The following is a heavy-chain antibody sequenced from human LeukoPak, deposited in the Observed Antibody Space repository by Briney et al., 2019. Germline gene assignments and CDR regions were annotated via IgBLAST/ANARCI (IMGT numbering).Heavy chain of an antibody. CDR2: MNPNSGNT. CDR1: GYTFTSYD. V-gene: IGHV1-8*02. CDR3: ARDYVSYYDFWSGYSYLIDY. Sequence: ASVKVSCKASGYTFTSYDINWVRQATGQGLEWMGWMNPNSGNTGYAQKLQGRVTMTTDTSTSTAYMELRSLRSDDTAVYYCARDYVSYYDFWSGYSYLIDYWGQGTLVTVSS. J-gene: IGHJ4*02. D-gene: IGHD3-3*01.